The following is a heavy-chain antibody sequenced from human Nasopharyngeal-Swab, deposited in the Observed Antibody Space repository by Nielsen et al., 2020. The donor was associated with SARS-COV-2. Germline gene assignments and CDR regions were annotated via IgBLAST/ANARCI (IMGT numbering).Heavy chain of an antibody. CDR1: GFTFSSYW. Sequence: GESLKISCAASGFTFSSYWMSWVRQAPGKGLEWVANIKQDGSEKYYVDSVKGRCTISRDNAKNSLYLQMNSLRAEDTAVYYCARDRDYAGTFDIWGQGTMVTVSS. V-gene: IGHV3-7*01. CDR2: IKQDGSEK. D-gene: IGHD2-2*01. J-gene: IGHJ3*02. CDR3: ARDRDYAGTFDI.